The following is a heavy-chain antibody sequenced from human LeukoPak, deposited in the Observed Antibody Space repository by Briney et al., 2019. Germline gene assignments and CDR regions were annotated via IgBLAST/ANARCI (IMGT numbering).Heavy chain of an antibody. J-gene: IGHJ3*02. CDR1: GFTFSSYG. V-gene: IGHV3-23*01. D-gene: IGHD3-22*01. Sequence: GGSLRLSCAASGFTFSSYGMSWVRQAPGKGLEWVSAITATSSSTYDADSVQGRFTISRDNSKNTLYLQMNSLRAEDTAVYYCAKGGYYLIWGQGTMVTVSS. CDR3: AKGGYYLI. CDR2: ITATSSST.